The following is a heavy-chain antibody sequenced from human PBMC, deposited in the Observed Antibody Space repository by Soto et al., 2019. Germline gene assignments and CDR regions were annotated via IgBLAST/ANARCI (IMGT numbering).Heavy chain of an antibody. CDR3: AREYTETVDGPTPFYFDY. V-gene: IGHV4-4*07. CDR1: GDSISTYY. Sequence: SETLSLTCSISGDSISTYYWSWIRQSAGKGLEWIGRTYITGDTNYNPSLKSRVTMSLDTSKNQLSLKLSSVTAADTAVYYCAREYTETVDGPTPFYFDYWGQGTPVTVSS. J-gene: IGHJ4*02. D-gene: IGHD6-19*01. CDR2: TYITGDT.